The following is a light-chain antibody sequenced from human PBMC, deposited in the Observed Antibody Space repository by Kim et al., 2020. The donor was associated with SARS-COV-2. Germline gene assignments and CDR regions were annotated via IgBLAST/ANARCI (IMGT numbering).Light chain of an antibody. CDR2: GTS. CDR3: QQYDRSPYT. CDR1: QSVASNH. V-gene: IGKV3-20*01. Sequence: EIVLTQSPGTLSLSPGERATLSCRASQSVASNHLAWFQQKPGQAPRLLVYGTSSRATGIPDRFSGSGSGTDFTLTISRLEPEDFAIYYCQQYDRSPYTCGKETKLEI. J-gene: IGKJ2*01.